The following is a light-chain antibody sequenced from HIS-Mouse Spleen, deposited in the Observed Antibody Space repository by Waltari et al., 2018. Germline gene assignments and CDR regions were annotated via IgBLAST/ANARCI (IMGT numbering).Light chain of an antibody. J-gene: IGLJ2*01. CDR3: CSYAGSSTFEV. CDR2: EGS. Sequence: QSALTQPASVAGSPGPSITIPCTGTSRDVGGYNLVSWYQQHPGKGPKLMIYEGSKRPSGVSNRFSGSKSGNTASLTISGLQAEDEADYYCCSYAGSSTFEVFGGGTKLTVL. V-gene: IGLV2-23*03. CDR1: SRDVGGYNL.